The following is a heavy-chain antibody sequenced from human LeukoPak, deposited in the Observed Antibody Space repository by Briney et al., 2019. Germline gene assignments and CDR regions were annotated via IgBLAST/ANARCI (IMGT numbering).Heavy chain of an antibody. CDR1: GFTVSSNY. J-gene: IGHJ4*02. Sequence: GGSLRLSCAASGFTVSSNYMSWVRQAPGKGLERVSVIYSGGSTYYADSVKGRFTISRDNSKNTLYLQMNSLRAEDTAVYYCARDWGYFDWGVPDYWGQGTLVTVSS. CDR3: ARDWGYFDWGVPDY. CDR2: IYSGGST. V-gene: IGHV3-66*01. D-gene: IGHD3-9*01.